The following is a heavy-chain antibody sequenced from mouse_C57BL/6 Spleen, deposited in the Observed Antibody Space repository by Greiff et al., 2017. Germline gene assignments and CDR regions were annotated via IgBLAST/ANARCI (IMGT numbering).Heavy chain of an antibody. J-gene: IGHJ3*01. V-gene: IGHV10-3*01. CDR1: GFTFNTYA. Sequence: EAGGGLVQPKGSLKLSCAASGFTFNTYAMHWVRQAPGKGLEWVARIRSKSSNYATYYADSVKDRFTISRDDSQSMLYLQMNNVKTENTAMYYGVRRRGYDYDGGAWFAYWGQGTLVTVSA. D-gene: IGHD2-4*01. CDR2: IRSKSSNYAT. CDR3: VRRRGYDYDGGAWFAY.